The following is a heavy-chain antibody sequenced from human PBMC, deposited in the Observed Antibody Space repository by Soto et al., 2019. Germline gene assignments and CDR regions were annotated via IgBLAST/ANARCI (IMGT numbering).Heavy chain of an antibody. CDR3: ARKHSLDYIRWGLDP. CDR1: GYPFSDNQ. V-gene: IGHV1-2*02. CDR2: INPNSDDT. J-gene: IGHJ5*02. Sequence: ASVKVSSKASGYPFSDNQIHWVRRAPGQGLEWMGRINPNSDDTNYAQKFQGRVTMTRDTSIDTAYLELTGLTSDDTATYYCARKHSLDYIRWGLDPWGQGTLVTVSS. D-gene: IGHD4-4*01.